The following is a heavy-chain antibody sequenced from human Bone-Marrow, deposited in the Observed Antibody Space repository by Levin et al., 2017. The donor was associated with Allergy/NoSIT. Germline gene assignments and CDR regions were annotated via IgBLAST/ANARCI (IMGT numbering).Heavy chain of an antibody. Sequence: GESLKISCKASGFTFTNEGMTWLRQSRGKELSWISYISNSGRDIFYAESVKGRFTVSRDNARNSLYLQMDSLRAEDSGVYYCARQMIDGDGYGYWGPGTLVTVSS. V-gene: IGHV3-48*03. J-gene: IGHJ4*02. D-gene: IGHD2-2*03. CDR3: ARQMIDGDGYGY. CDR1: GFTFTNEG. CDR2: ISNSGRDI.